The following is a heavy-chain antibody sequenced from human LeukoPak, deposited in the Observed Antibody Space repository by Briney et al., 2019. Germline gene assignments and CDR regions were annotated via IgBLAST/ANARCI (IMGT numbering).Heavy chain of an antibody. J-gene: IGHJ4*02. CDR2: IKSKGDGETT. V-gene: IGHV3-15*01. Sequence: GGPLILSCAASGFGFTNAWMSWVRQAPGKGLEWVGRIKSKGDGETTDYAAPVKGRFTMSRDDAKATLYLQINSLITEDTAVYYCTTDLGITMIRGVIVYWGQGTLVTVSS. CDR1: GFGFTNAW. D-gene: IGHD3-10*01. CDR3: TTDLGITMIRGVIVY.